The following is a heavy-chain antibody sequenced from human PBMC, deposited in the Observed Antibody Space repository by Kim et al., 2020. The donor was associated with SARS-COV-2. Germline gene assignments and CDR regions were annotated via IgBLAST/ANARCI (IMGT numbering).Heavy chain of an antibody. V-gene: IGHV3-48*03. CDR1: GFTFSSYE. Sequence: GGSLRLSCAASGFTFSSYEMNWVRQAPGKGLEWVSYISSSGSTIYYADSVKGRFTISRDNAKNSLYLQMNSLRAEDTAVYYCAREDSSGWLRVDYWGQGTLVPLST. J-gene: IGHJ4*02. CDR3: AREDSSGWLRVDY. D-gene: IGHD6-19*01. CDR2: ISSSGSTI.